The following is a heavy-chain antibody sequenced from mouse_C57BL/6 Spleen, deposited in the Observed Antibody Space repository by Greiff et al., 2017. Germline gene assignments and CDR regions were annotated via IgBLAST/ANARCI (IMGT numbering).Heavy chain of an antibody. J-gene: IGHJ4*01. CDR1: GYTFTSYW. Sequence: VQLQQPGAELVMPGASVKLSCKASGYTFTSYWMHWVKQRPGQGLEWIGEIDPSDSYTNYNQKFKGKSTLTVDKSSSTAYMQLSSLTSEDSAVYYCARTLSSGYVNYAMDYWGQGTSVTVSS. D-gene: IGHD3-2*02. CDR3: ARTLSSGYVNYAMDY. V-gene: IGHV1-69*01. CDR2: IDPSDSYT.